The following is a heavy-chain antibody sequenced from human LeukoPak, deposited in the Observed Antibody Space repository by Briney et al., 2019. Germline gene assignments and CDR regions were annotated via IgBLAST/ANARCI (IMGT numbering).Heavy chain of an antibody. D-gene: IGHD5-12*01. V-gene: IGHV1-8*02. CDR2: MNPNSGNT. J-gene: IGHJ4*02. CDR3: ARVVSGSGYDFDY. CDR1: GYTFTSYD. Sequence: ASVKVSCKASGYTFTSYDINWVRQATGQGLEWMGWMNPNSGNTGYAQKFQGRVTMTTDTSTSTAYMELRSLRSDDTAVYYCARVVSGSGYDFDYWGQGTLVTVSS.